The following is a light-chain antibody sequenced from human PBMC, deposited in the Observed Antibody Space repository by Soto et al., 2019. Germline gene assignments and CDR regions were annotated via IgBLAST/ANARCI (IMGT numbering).Light chain of an antibody. Sequence: DIQMTQSPSFLSASVGDRVTITCRASQGIRNSLAWYQHKPGKVPKLLIYAASTLYSGVSSRFSGSGSGTDFTLTIGSLQPADVAVYYCQKHSSVPFTFGGGTKVEIK. CDR2: AAS. J-gene: IGKJ4*01. V-gene: IGKV1-27*01. CDR1: QGIRNS. CDR3: QKHSSVPFT.